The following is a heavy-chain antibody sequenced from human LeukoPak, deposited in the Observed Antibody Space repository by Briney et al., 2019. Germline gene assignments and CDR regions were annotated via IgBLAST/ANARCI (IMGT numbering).Heavy chain of an antibody. CDR1: GGSFSGYY. D-gene: IGHD3-22*01. CDR2: INRSGST. V-gene: IGHV4-34*01. CDR3: ARRNRSPRYYYDSSGYGVSAFDI. Sequence: SETLSLTCAVYGGSFSGYYWSWIRQPPGKGLEWIGEINRSGSTNYNPSLKSRVTISVDTSKNQFSLKLSSVTAADTAVYYCARRNRSPRYYYDSSGYGVSAFDIWGQGTMVTVSS. J-gene: IGHJ3*02.